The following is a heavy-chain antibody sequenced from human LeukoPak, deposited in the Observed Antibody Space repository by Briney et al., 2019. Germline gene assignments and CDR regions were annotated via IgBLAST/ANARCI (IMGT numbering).Heavy chain of an antibody. CDR2: ISGSGDST. J-gene: IGHJ5*02. CDR1: EFTFSSYA. Sequence: GGSLRLSCAASEFTFSSYAMSWVRQAPGKGLEWVSAISGSGDSTYYADSVKGRFTISRDNSKNTLYLQMNSLRAEDTAVYYCAKEAPIAAAGTDNWFGPWGQGTLVTVSS. D-gene: IGHD6-13*01. V-gene: IGHV3-23*01. CDR3: AKEAPIAAAGTDNWFGP.